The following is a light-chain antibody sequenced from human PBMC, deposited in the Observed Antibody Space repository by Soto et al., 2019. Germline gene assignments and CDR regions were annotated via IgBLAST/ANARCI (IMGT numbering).Light chain of an antibody. CDR2: GNN. Sequence: QAVVTQPPSASGTPGQTITISSSGSSSNIGSNYVSWYQHLPGTAPKLLIYGNNQRPSGVSDRFSGSRSGTSASLAISGLRSDDEADYYCVVWDDSLSGVVFGGGTKLTVL. V-gene: IGLV1-47*01. J-gene: IGLJ3*02. CDR1: SSNIGSNY. CDR3: VVWDDSLSGVV.